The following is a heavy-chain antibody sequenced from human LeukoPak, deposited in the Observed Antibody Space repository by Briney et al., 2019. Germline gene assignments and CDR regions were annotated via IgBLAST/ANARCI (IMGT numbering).Heavy chain of an antibody. CDR2: ISGSGGST. Sequence: GGSLRLSCAASGFIFSTYAMSWVRQSPGKGLEWVSAISGSGGSTYYADSVKGRFAISRDSSKSTVYLQMNSLRAEDTAIYYCAKGIGKVGKYYFDYWGQGTLATVSS. V-gene: IGHV3-23*01. CDR1: GFIFSTYA. J-gene: IGHJ4*02. D-gene: IGHD3-10*01. CDR3: AKGIGKVGKYYFDY.